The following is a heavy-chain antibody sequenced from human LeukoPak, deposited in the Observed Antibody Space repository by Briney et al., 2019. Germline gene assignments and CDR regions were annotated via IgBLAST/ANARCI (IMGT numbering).Heavy chain of an antibody. V-gene: IGHV1-69*13. CDR3: ARGTAAGTVPNWFDP. D-gene: IGHD6-13*01. CDR1: GGTFSSYA. CDR2: IIPIFGTA. J-gene: IGHJ5*02. Sequence: SVKVSCTASGGTFSSYAISWVRQAPGQGLEWMGGIIPIFGTANYAQKFQGRVTITADESTSTAYMELSSLRSEDTAVYYCARGTAAGTVPNWFDPWGQGTLVTVSS.